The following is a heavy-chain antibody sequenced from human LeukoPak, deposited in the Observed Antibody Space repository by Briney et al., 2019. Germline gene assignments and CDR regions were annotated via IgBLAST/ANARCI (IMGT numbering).Heavy chain of an antibody. Sequence: GGSLRLSCVASGFSFSNYWIHWVRQAPGKGLVWISRVNGDGRTTTYADSVKGRFTISRDNAKNTLYLQMNSLRSEDTAVYYCSRESTSSWYDYWGQGTLVTVSS. CDR2: VNGDGRTT. D-gene: IGHD6-13*01. CDR1: GFSFSNYW. CDR3: SRESTSSWYDY. V-gene: IGHV3-74*01. J-gene: IGHJ4*02.